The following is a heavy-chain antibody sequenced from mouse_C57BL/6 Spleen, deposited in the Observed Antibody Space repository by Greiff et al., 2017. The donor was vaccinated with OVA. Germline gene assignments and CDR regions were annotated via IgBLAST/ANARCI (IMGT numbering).Heavy chain of an antibody. V-gene: IGHV1-26*01. CDR1: GYTFTDYY. Sequence: EVQLQQSGPELVKPGASVKISCKASGYTFTDYYMNWVKQSHGKSLEWIGDINPNNGGTSYNQKFKGKATLTVDKSSSTAYMELRSLTSEDSAVYYCAREVNWPYYAMDYWGQGTSVTVSS. D-gene: IGHD4-1*01. CDR3: AREVNWPYYAMDY. J-gene: IGHJ4*01. CDR2: INPNNGGT.